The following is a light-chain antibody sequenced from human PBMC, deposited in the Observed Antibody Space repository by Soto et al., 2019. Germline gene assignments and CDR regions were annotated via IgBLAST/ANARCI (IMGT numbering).Light chain of an antibody. V-gene: IGLV1-47*01. CDR3: GAWDDSHWV. J-gene: IGLJ3*02. CDR1: SSNIGSNY. Sequence: QSVLTQPPSASGTPGQRVTISCSGSSSNIGSNYVYWYQQLPGTAPKLLIYRNNQRPSGVPDRFSGSKSGTSASLAISGLRSEDEADYYCGAWDDSHWVFGGGTKLTVL. CDR2: RNN.